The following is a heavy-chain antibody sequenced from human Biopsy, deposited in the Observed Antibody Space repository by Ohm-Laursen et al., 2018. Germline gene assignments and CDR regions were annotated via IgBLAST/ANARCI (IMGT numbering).Heavy chain of an antibody. CDR1: GFTLSRYA. V-gene: IGHV3-21*01. CDR3: AVEYYDSSGYYNPKWFNP. Sequence: GSLRLSCAASGFTLSRYALNWVRQAPGKGLEWVSSISAGSNYIYYTDSVKGRFTISRDNAQNSLYLQMNSLRAEDTAFYYCAVEYYDSSGYYNPKWFNPWGQGTLVTVSS. D-gene: IGHD3-22*01. CDR2: ISAGSNYI. J-gene: IGHJ5*02.